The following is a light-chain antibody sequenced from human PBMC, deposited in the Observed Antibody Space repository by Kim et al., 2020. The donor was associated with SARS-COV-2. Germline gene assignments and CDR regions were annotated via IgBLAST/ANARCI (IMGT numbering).Light chain of an antibody. J-gene: IGKJ5*01. CDR2: KGS. Sequence: DVVMTQSPLSLPVTLGQPGSISCRSSQSLVYSDGNIYLNWFQQMPGQSPRRRIYKGSNRDSGVPDRFSGSGSGTDFTLKISRVEAEYVGVYYCMQGMHPITFGQEIGLEIK. CDR3: MQGMHPIT. CDR1: QSLVYSDGNIY. V-gene: IGKV2-30*01.